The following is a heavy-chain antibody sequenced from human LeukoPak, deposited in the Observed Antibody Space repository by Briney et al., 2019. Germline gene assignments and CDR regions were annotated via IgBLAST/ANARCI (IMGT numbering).Heavy chain of an antibody. Sequence: SETLSLTCTVSGGSISSGSYYWSWIRQPAGKGLEWIGRIYTSGSTNYNPSLKSRVTISVDTSKNQFSLKLSSVTAADTAVYYCARDGPRMRAVAGTFYYYYYMDVWGKGTTVTVSS. J-gene: IGHJ6*03. V-gene: IGHV4-61*02. D-gene: IGHD6-19*01. CDR3: ARDGPRMRAVAGTFYYYYYMDV. CDR2: IYTSGST. CDR1: GGSISSGSYY.